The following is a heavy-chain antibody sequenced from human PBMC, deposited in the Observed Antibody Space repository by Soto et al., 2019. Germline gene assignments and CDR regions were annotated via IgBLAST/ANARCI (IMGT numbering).Heavy chain of an antibody. Sequence: QVQLQESGPGLVKPSQTLSLTCTVSGGSIRSGDYYWSWIRQPPGKGLEWIGYIYYSGSTYYNPSLKSRVTISVDTSKNQFSLKLSSVTAADTAVYYCARNSSGYYLHYYYGMDVWGQGTTVTVSS. D-gene: IGHD3-22*01. CDR2: IYYSGST. J-gene: IGHJ6*02. V-gene: IGHV4-30-4*01. CDR1: GGSIRSGDYY. CDR3: ARNSSGYYLHYYYGMDV.